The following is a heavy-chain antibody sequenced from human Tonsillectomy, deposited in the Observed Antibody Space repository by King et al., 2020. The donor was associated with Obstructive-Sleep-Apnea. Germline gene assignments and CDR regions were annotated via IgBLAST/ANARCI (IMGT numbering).Heavy chain of an antibody. V-gene: IGHV5-10-1*03. CDR3: ARHLGGALPYSSSPLVI. CDR1: GYSFTSYW. D-gene: IGHD6-6*01. J-gene: IGHJ3*02. Sequence: EVQLVESGAEVKKPGESLRISCKGSGYSFTSYWISWVRQMPGKGLEWMGRIDPSDSYTNYSPSFQGHVTMSADKSISTAYLQWSSLKASDTAMYYCARHLGGALPYSSSPLVIWGQGTMVTVSS. CDR2: IDPSDSYT.